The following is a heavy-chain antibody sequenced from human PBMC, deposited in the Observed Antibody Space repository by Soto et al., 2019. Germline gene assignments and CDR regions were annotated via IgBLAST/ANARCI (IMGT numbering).Heavy chain of an antibody. V-gene: IGHV4-39*01. D-gene: IGHD3-3*01. CDR2: IYYSGST. CDR1: GGSISSSSYY. Sequence: SETLSLTCTVSGGSISSSSYYWGWIRQPPGKGLEWIGSIYYSGSTYYNPSLKSRVTISVDTSKNQFSLKLSSVTAADTAVYYCASSVPGTIFGVVIIQWYYFDYWGQGTLVTVSS. J-gene: IGHJ4*02. CDR3: ASSVPGTIFGVVIIQWYYFDY.